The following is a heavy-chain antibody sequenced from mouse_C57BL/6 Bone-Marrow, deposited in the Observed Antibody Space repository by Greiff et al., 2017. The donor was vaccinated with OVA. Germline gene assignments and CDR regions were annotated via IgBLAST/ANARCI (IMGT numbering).Heavy chain of an antibody. V-gene: IGHV1-82*01. J-gene: IGHJ3*01. CDR2: IYPGDGDT. CDR1: GYAFSSSW. Sequence: QVQLQQSGPELVKPGASVKISCKASGYAFSSSWMNWVKQRPGKGLEWIGRIYPGDGDTNYNGKFKGKATLTADKSSSTAYMQLSSLTSEDSAVYFCASALSPYYYGSSYVFAYWGQGTLVTVSA. CDR3: ASALSPYYYGSSYVFAY. D-gene: IGHD1-1*01.